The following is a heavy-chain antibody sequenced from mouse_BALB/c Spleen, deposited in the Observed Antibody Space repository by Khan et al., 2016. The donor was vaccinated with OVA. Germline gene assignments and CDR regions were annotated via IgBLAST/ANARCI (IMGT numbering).Heavy chain of an antibody. D-gene: IGHD2-10*01. Sequence: VELVESGPGLVAPSQSLSITCTISGFSLTNYGVHWVRQPPGKGLEWLVVIWSDGSPTYNSALKSRLTLSKDNSKSQVFLKMNTLQSEDTAVYFGARQPYYHYNIMDYWGQGTSVTVSS. CDR1: GFSLTNYG. CDR3: ARQPYYHYNIMDY. CDR2: IWSDGSP. V-gene: IGHV2-6-1*01. J-gene: IGHJ4*01.